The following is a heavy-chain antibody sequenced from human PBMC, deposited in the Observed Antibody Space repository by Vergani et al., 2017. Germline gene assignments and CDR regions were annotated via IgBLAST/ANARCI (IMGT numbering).Heavy chain of an antibody. V-gene: IGHV3-23*01. Sequence: EVQLLESGGGLVQPGGSLRLSCAASGFTFSSYAMSWVRQAPGKGLEWVSAISGSGGSTYYADSVKGRFTISSDNSRNTLYLQMNSLRAEDTAVYYCAKFDCSSTSCYYYDAFDIWGQGTMVTVSS. D-gene: IGHD2-2*01. CDR3: AKFDCSSTSCYYYDAFDI. CDR1: GFTFSSYA. J-gene: IGHJ3*02. CDR2: ISGSGGST.